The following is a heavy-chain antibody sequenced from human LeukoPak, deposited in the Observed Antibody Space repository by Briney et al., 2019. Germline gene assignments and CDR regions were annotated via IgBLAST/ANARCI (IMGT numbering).Heavy chain of an antibody. D-gene: IGHD3-9*01. CDR3: AREGGYDILDYYGMDV. J-gene: IGHJ6*02. CDR1: GFNFTAYW. CDR2: SHPINSDT. V-gene: IGHV5-51*01. Sequence: GESLKISCKGSGFNFTAYWIAWVRQMPGKGLEWMGISHPINSDTKYSPSFQGQVTISADKSSSTAYLQWNSLKASDTAMYYCAREGGYDILDYYGMDVWGQGTTVTVSS.